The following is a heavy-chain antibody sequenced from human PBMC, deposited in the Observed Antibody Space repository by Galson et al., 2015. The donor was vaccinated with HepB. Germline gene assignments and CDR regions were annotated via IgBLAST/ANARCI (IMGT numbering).Heavy chain of an antibody. CDR2: MNPNSGNT. J-gene: IGHJ6*02. CDR1: GYTFTSYD. V-gene: IGHV1-8*01. CDR3: ARGQGVPAASGSGYYGMDV. D-gene: IGHD2-2*01. Sequence: SVKVSCKASGYTFTSYDINWVRQATGQGLEWMGWMNPNSGNTGYAQKFQGRVTMTRNTSISTAYMELSSLRSEDTAVYYCARGQGVPAASGSGYYGMDVWGQGTTVTVSS.